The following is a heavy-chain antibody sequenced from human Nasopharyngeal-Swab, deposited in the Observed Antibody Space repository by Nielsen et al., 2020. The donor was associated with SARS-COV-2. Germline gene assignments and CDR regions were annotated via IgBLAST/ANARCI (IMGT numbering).Heavy chain of an antibody. CDR1: GDSFSSSNSY. CDR2: INYSGST. CDR3: ARGSIGRIDPFDY. Sequence: SETLSLTCNVSGDSFSSSNSYWGWIRRPPGKGLEWIGTINYSGSTYYNPSLRSRVTVSADTSRNHFSLKLSSVTAADTAVYHCARGSIGRIDPFDYWGQGTLVTVSS. D-gene: IGHD6-19*01. J-gene: IGHJ4*02. V-gene: IGHV4-39*02.